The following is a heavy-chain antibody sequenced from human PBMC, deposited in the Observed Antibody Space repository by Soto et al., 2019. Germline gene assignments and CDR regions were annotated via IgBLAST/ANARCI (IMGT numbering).Heavy chain of an antibody. J-gene: IGHJ4*02. CDR3: ARHVIAAAGTSLYFDY. CDR1: GGSISSSSYY. V-gene: IGHV4-39*01. CDR2: IYYSGST. D-gene: IGHD6-13*01. Sequence: SETLSLTCTVSGGSISSSSYYWGWIRQPPGKGLEWIGSIYYSGSTYYSPSLKSRVTISVDTSKNQFSLKLSSVTAADTAVYYCARHVIAAAGTSLYFDYWGQGTLVTVSS.